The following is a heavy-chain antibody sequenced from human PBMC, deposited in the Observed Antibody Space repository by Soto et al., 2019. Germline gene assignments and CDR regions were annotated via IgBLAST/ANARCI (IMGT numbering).Heavy chain of an antibody. V-gene: IGHV4-61*08. CDR1: GGSVSSGGYY. CDR3: AGSQIPMISFFDY. Sequence: SETLSLTCTVSGGSVSSGGYYWSWIRQPPGKGLEWIGYIYYTGSTNYSPSFKNRVTISLDTSKNQFSLKLNSMTAADTAVYYSAGSQIPMISFFDYWGQGTLVTVPS. D-gene: IGHD3-22*01. CDR2: IYYTGST. J-gene: IGHJ4*02.